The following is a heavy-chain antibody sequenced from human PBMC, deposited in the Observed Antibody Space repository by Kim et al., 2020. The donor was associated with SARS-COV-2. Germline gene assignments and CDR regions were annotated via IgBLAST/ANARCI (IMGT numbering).Heavy chain of an antibody. V-gene: IGHV4-39*01. CDR2: IHYSGNT. J-gene: IGHJ4*02. D-gene: IGHD3-3*01. Sequence: SETLSLTCTVSGGSISSSNYYWGWIRQPPGKGLEWIGTIHYSGNTYYNPSLKSRLTMSVDTSKNQFSLRLTSVTAADTAVYYCAKRTSETTFDYWGQGTLVTVSA. CDR1: GGSISSSNYY. CDR3: AKRTSETTFDY.